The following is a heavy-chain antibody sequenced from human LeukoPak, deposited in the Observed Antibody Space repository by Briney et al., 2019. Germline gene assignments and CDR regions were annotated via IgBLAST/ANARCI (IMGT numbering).Heavy chain of an antibody. D-gene: IGHD2-15*01. CDR1: GGSISSYY. CDR2: IYYSGST. V-gene: IGHV4-59*08. J-gene: IGHJ3*02. Sequence: SETLSLTCTVSGGSISSYYWSWIRQPPGKGLEWIGYIYYSGSTNYNPSLKSRVTISVDTSKNQFSLKLSSVTAADTAVYYCARRGRDCSGGSCYHAFDIWGQGTMVTVSS. CDR3: ARRGRDCSGGSCYHAFDI.